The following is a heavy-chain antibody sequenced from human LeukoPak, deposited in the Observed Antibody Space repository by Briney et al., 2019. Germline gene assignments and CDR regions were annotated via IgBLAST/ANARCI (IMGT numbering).Heavy chain of an antibody. CDR3: ARLVDTAMVSSAFDI. CDR2: ISAYNGNT. CDR1: GYTFTSYG. Sequence: ASVKVSCKASGYTFTSYGISWVRQAPGQGLEWMGWISAYNGNTNYAQKLQGRVTMTTDTSTSTAYMELRSLRSDDTAVYYCARLVDTAMVSSAFDIWGQGTMVTVSS. D-gene: IGHD5-18*01. V-gene: IGHV1-18*01. J-gene: IGHJ3*02.